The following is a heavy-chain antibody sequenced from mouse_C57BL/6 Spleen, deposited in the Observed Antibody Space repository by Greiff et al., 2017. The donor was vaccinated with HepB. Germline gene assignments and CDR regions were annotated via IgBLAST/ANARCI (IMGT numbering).Heavy chain of an antibody. D-gene: IGHD1-1*02. CDR3: ASGNYDY. V-gene: IGHV5-6*01. J-gene: IGHJ2*01. CDR2: ISSGGSYT. Sequence: EVQGVESGGDLVKPGGSLKLSCAASGFTFSSYGMSWVRQTPDKRLEWVATISSGGSYTYYPDSVKGRFTISRDNAKNTLYLQLSSLKSEDTAMYYCASGNYDYWGQGTTLTVSS. CDR1: GFTFSSYG.